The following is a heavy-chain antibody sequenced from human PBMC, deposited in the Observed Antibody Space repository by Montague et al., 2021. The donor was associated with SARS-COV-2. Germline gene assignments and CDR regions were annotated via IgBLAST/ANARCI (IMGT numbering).Heavy chain of an antibody. J-gene: IGHJ4*02. CDR1: GDSMNNYY. CDR2: INYSGST. Sequence: SETLSLTCTVSGDSMNNYYWSWIRQPPGKGLEWIGYINYSGSTHYNPSLQSRVTLSKDTSKNQFSLRLTPVTAADTAMYLCAGAPIYRSSWYAYFDYWGQGTLVTVSS. V-gene: IGHV4-59*01. CDR3: AGAPIYRSSWYAYFDY. D-gene: IGHD6-13*01.